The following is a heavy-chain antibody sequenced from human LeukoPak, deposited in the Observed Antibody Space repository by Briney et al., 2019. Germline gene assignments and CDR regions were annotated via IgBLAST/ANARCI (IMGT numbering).Heavy chain of an antibody. Sequence: SVKVSCKASGGTFSSYAISWVRQAPGQGLEWRGGIIPIFGTANYAQKFQGRVTITTDESTSTAYMELSSLRSEDTAVYYCARGHIFPDFWSGYYTNFDYWGQGTLVTVSS. J-gene: IGHJ4*02. CDR1: GGTFSSYA. V-gene: IGHV1-69*05. CDR2: IIPIFGTA. D-gene: IGHD3-3*01. CDR3: ARGHIFPDFWSGYYTNFDY.